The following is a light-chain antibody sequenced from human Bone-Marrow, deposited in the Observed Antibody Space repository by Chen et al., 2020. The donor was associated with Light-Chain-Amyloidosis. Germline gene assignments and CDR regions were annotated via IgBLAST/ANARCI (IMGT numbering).Light chain of an antibody. J-gene: IGLJ3*02. CDR1: SSNVGNNY. V-gene: IGLV1-51*01. CDR3: GAWDSSLGIWV. CDR2: DNS. Sequence: QSALTQPPSVSAAPGQKVTISCSGSSSNVGNNYVSWYRQLPGTAPKLLINDNSKRPSGIPDRFSGSKSGTSATLGITRLQTGDEADYYCGAWDSSLGIWVFGGGTKLTVL.